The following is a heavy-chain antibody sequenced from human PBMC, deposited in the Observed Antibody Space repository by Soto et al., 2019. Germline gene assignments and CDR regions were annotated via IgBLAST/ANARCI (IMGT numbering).Heavy chain of an antibody. J-gene: IGHJ6*02. V-gene: IGHV3-33*01. CDR1: GFTFSSYV. CDR2: IWYDGSNK. CDR3: ARDRGPDFWSGYLAYNYYYGMDV. Sequence: GGSLRLSCAASGFTFSSYVMHWVRQAPGKGLEWVAVIWYDGSNKYYADSVKGRFTISRDNSKNTLYLQMNSLRAEDTAVYYCARDRGPDFWSGYLAYNYYYGMDVWGQGTTVTVSS. D-gene: IGHD3-3*01.